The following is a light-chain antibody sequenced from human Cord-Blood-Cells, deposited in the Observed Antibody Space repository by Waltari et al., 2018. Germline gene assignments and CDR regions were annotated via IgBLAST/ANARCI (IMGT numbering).Light chain of an antibody. CDR2: EVS. V-gene: IGLV2-23*02. CDR1: SSDVGSSNL. CDR3: CSYAGSSTLV. J-gene: IGLJ2*01. Sequence: QSALTQPASVSGSPGQSITISCTGPSSDVGSSNLFSWYQQHPGKAPKLMIYEVSKRPSGVSNRFSGSKSGNTASLTISGLQAEDEADYYCCSYAGSSTLVFGGGTKLTVL.